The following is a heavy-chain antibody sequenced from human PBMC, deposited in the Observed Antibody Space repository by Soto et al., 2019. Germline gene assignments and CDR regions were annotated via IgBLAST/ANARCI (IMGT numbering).Heavy chain of an antibody. V-gene: IGHV2-5*02. CDR1: VFSLTTRGVG. Sequence: SGPTLVNPTETLTLTCTFSVFSLTTRGVGVGWIRQPPGKALEWLAVIYWDDDKCYSPSLKTRLVLTKDTPKNQVVLTMTNMDSVDTATYFCAHIVITFGGVVADDAFDVWGQGTMVTVSS. CDR2: IYWDDDK. J-gene: IGHJ3*01. D-gene: IGHD3-16*02. CDR3: AHIVITFGGVVADDAFDV.